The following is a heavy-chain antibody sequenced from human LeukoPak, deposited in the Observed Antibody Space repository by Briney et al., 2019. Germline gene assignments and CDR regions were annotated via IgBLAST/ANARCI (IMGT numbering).Heavy chain of an antibody. Sequence: PSETLSLTCTVSGGSVSSGSYYWRWIRQPPGKGLEWIGYIYYSGSTNYNPSLKSRVTISVDTSKNQFSLKLSSVTAADTAVYYCARVFHDFWSGYYSHDPDAFDIWGQGTMVTVSS. D-gene: IGHD3-3*01. V-gene: IGHV4-61*01. CDR2: IYYSGST. CDR3: ARVFHDFWSGYYSHDPDAFDI. J-gene: IGHJ3*02. CDR1: GGSVSSGSYY.